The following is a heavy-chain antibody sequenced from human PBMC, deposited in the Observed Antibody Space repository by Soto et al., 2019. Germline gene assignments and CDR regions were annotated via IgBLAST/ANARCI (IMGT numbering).Heavy chain of an antibody. J-gene: IGHJ4*03. CDR1: GDSIRGGGHY. CDR2: VYHSGST. Sequence: QVQLQESGPGLVKPSQTLSLTCSVSGDSIRGGGHYWNWIRQFPGKGLEWIGYVYHSGSTHYNPSLRGRLTMSIDTSKNQFSLRLISLTAADTALYYCARDTGLAPTVWGYWGHGTQVTVSS. CDR3: ARDTGLAPTVWGY. D-gene: IGHD7-27*01. V-gene: IGHV4-31*03.